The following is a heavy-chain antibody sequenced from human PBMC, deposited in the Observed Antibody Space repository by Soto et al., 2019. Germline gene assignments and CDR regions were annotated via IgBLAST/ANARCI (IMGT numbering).Heavy chain of an antibody. CDR1: AFTFSDYY. CDR3: VRGHQYFHS. CDR2: ISRSGDST. Sequence: QVPPVESGGGLVKPGGSLRLSCVISAFTFSDYYMSWVRQAPEKGLECISYISRSGDSTYYADSVKGRFTISRDNAKNSLYLQMGSLRADDTAVYYCVRGHQYFHSWGQGTLVTVSS. V-gene: IGHV3-11*01. J-gene: IGHJ1*01.